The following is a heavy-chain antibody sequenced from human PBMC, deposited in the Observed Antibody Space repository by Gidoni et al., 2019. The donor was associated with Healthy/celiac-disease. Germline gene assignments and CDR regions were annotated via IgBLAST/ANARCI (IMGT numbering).Heavy chain of an antibody. CDR1: GFPSGDYA. CDR2: IRSKAYGGTT. CDR3: TRDLGGHVDTAMVAYFDY. J-gene: IGHJ4*02. Sequence: EVQLVESGGGLVQPGRSLRLSCTASGFPSGDYAISWFRQAPGKGLGWVGFIRSKAYGGTTEYAASVKGRFTISRDDSKSIAYLQMNSLKTEDTAVYYCTRDLGGHVDTAMVAYFDYWGQGTLVTVSS. D-gene: IGHD5-18*01. V-gene: IGHV3-49*03.